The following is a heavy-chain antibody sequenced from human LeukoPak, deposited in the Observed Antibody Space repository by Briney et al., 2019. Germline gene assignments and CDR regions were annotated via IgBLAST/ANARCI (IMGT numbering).Heavy chain of an antibody. V-gene: IGHV3-48*03. J-gene: IGHJ4*02. D-gene: IGHD4-17*01. CDR1: GSAFSSFE. CDR3: ARDLGTVTFDY. CDR2: ISSSGSTI. Sequence: GGSLRLSCAASGSAFSSFEMNWVRQAPGKGMEWVSYISSSGSTIYYADSVKGRFTISRDNAKNSLYLQMNSLRAEDTAVYYCARDLGTVTFDYWGQGTLVTVSS.